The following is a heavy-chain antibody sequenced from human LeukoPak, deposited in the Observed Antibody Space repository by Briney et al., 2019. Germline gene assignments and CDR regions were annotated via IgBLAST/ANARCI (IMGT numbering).Heavy chain of an antibody. V-gene: IGHV3-33*01. CDR3: ARLWGGNGYSGGSLNL. CDR1: GYSFSRHG. CDR2: VWYDGRNR. D-gene: IGHD3-16*01. Sequence: GGSLRLSCAASGYSFSRHGIHWVRQAPGKGLEWVAVVWYDGRNRDYADSVKGRFTISKDNSNNMVFLQMDRLRAEDTAVYYCARLWGGNGYSGGSLNLWGQGTLVTVSS. J-gene: IGHJ5*02.